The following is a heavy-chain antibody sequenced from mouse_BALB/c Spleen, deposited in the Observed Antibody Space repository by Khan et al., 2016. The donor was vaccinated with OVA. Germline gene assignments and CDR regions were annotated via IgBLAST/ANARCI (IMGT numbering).Heavy chain of an antibody. CDR3: ARAGWDVFAY. J-gene: IGHJ3*01. CDR1: GYTFTDYV. Sequence: QVQLQQSGPELVKPGASVKMSCKASGYTFTDYVMNWVKQRNGQGLEWIGQIYPGSDSTYNNEKFKGKAKLTADRSSSTAYMQLSNLTSEDSAVYFCARAGWDVFAYWGQGTLVTVSA. D-gene: IGHD4-1*01. V-gene: IGHV1-77*01. CDR2: IYPGSDST.